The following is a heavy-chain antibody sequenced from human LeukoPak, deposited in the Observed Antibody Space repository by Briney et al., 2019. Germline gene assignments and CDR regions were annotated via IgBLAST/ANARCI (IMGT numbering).Heavy chain of an antibody. V-gene: IGHV1-18*01. J-gene: IGHJ4*02. Sequence: GASVKVSCKASGYTFTSYGISWVRQAPGQGLEWMGWISAYNGNTNYAQKLQGRVTMTTDTSTSTAYMELRSLRSDDTAVYYCARGPPITMIVVVITPYFDYWGPGNPGHRLL. CDR3: ARGPPITMIVVVITPYFDY. CDR1: GYTFTSYG. CDR2: ISAYNGNT. D-gene: IGHD3-22*01.